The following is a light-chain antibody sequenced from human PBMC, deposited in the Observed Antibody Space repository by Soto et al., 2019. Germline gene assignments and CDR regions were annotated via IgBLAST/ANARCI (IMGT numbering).Light chain of an antibody. J-gene: IGKJ2*01. V-gene: IGKV3-20*01. Sequence: EVVLTQSPGTLSLSPGERATLSCRASQSVSSSYLAWYQQKPGQAPRLLIYEASSRANGIPDRFSGSGSGADFTLTISRLEPEDFAVYYCQQYGSSLYTFGQGTNLEIK. CDR1: QSVSSSY. CDR2: EAS. CDR3: QQYGSSLYT.